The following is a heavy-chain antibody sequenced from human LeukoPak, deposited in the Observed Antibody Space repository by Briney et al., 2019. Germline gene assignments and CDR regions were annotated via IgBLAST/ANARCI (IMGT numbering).Heavy chain of an antibody. D-gene: IGHD4-17*01. V-gene: IGHV3-23*01. CDR2: ISGSGGST. Sequence: GGSLRLSCAASGFTFISYAMSWVRQAPGKGLEWVSAISGSGGSTYYADSVKGRFTISRDNSKNTLYLQMNSLRAEDTAVYYYAKGGDLDYGEVTPDYWGQGTLVTVSS. CDR1: GFTFISYA. CDR3: AKGGDLDYGEVTPDY. J-gene: IGHJ4*02.